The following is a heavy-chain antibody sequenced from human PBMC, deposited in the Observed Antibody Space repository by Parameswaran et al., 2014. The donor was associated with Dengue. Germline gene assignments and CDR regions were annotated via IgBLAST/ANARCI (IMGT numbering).Heavy chain of an antibody. D-gene: IGHD3-16*02. CDR2: IKQDGSEK. V-gene: IGHV3-7*01. Sequence: VRQDARKGAGAGGNIKQDGSEKYYVDSVKGRFTISRDNAKNSLYLQMNSLRAEDTAVYYCARVNKITFGGVIVMGNDYFDYWGQGTLVTVSS. CDR3: ARVNKITFGGVIVMGNDYFDY. J-gene: IGHJ4*02.